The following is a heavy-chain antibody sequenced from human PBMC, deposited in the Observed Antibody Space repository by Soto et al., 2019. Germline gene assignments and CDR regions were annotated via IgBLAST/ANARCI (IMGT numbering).Heavy chain of an antibody. Sequence: SVKVSCKASGGTFSSYTISWVRQAPGQGLEWMGRIIPILGIANYAQKFQGRVTITADKSTSTAYMELSSLRSEDTAVYYCARDRSGSSYKGDAFDIWGQGTMVTVS. D-gene: IGHD3-10*01. V-gene: IGHV1-69*04. CDR1: GGTFSSYT. CDR3: ARDRSGSSYKGDAFDI. CDR2: IIPILGIA. J-gene: IGHJ3*02.